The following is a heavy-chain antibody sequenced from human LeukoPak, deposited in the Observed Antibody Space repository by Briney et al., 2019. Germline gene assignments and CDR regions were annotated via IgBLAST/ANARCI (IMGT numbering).Heavy chain of an antibody. J-gene: IGHJ3*02. CDR3: ATDSRLRFLEWLSSGGDAFDI. CDR2: ISAYNGNT. Sequence: GASVKVSCKASGYTFTSYGISWVRQAPGQGLEWMGWISAYNGNTNYAQKLQGRVTMTTDTSTSTAYMELRSLRSEDTAVYYCATDSRLRFLEWLSSGGDAFDIWGQGTMVIVSS. CDR1: GYTFTSYG. V-gene: IGHV1-18*01. D-gene: IGHD3-3*01.